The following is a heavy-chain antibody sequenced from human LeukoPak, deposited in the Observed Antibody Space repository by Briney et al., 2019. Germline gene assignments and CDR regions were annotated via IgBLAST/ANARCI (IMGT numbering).Heavy chain of an antibody. CDR3: AKDLWSPTPHDYYYMDV. CDR1: GFTFSSYA. D-gene: IGHD2-15*01. V-gene: IGHV3-23*01. J-gene: IGHJ6*03. Sequence: EGSLRLSCAASGFTFSSYAMSWVRQAPGEGLEWVSAIIGSGGSTYYADSVKGRFTISRDNSKNTLYLQMNSLRAEDTAVYYCAKDLWSPTPHDYYYMDVWGKGTTVTVSS. CDR2: IIGSGGST.